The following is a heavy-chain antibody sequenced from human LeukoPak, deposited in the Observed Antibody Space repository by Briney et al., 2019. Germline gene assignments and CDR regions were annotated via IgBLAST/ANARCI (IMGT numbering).Heavy chain of an antibody. CDR1: GFPITNYW. CDR3: TRTSVAAAGAS. V-gene: IGHV3-7*01. J-gene: IGHJ5*02. Sequence: PGGSLRLSCVGSGFPITNYWMTWVRQAPGKGLEWVANIKQDGSETYYVDSLKSRFTISRDNARNSLFLQMNSLRAEDTAVYYCTRTSVAAAGASWGQGTLVIVSS. D-gene: IGHD6-13*01. CDR2: IKQDGSET.